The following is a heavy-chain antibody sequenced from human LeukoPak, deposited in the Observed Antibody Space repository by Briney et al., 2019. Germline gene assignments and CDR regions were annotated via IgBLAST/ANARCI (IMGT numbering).Heavy chain of an antibody. CDR2: INPNSGGT. D-gene: IGHD1-14*01. V-gene: IGHV1-2*02. Sequence: ASVKVSCKASGYTFTGYYMHWVRQAPGQGLEWMGWINPNSGGTNYAQKFQGRVTMTRDMSTSTVYMELSSLRSEDTAVYYCARERWSEPMFDYWGQGTLVTVSS. CDR1: GYTFTGYY. CDR3: ARERWSEPMFDY. J-gene: IGHJ4*02.